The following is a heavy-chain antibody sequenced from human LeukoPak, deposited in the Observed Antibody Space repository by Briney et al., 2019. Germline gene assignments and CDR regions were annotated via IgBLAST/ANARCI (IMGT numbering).Heavy chain of an antibody. J-gene: IGHJ1*01. D-gene: IGHD6-19*01. V-gene: IGHV4-59*01. CDR2: ISYSGDT. CDR3: ARGSGWYPH. CDR1: GFSFSNYW. Sequence: GSLRLSCVASGFSFSNYWMHWVRQPPGKGLEWIGYISYSGDTKYNPSLKSRLSMSVDTSKNQCSLMLTSVTAADTAVYYCARGSGWYPHWGQGTLVTVSS.